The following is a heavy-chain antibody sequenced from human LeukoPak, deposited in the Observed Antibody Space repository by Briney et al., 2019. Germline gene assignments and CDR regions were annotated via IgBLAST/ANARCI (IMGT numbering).Heavy chain of an antibody. V-gene: IGHV3-23*01. J-gene: IGHJ4*02. CDR3: AKAPYGSGSSYFDY. D-gene: IGHD3-10*01. Sequence: GGSLRLSCAASGFTFSSYAMSWVRQAPGKGLEWVSAISGSGGSTYYADPVKGRFTISRDNSKNTLYLQMNSLRAEDTAVYYCAKAPYGSGSSYFDYWGQGTLVTVSS. CDR1: GFTFSSYA. CDR2: ISGSGGST.